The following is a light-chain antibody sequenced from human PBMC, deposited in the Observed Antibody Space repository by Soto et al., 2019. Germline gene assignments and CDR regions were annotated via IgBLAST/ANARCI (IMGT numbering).Light chain of an antibody. CDR2: WAS. V-gene: IGKV4-1*01. CDR1: QSVLYSSSNKNY. J-gene: IGKJ2*01. CDR3: QQYYSTPNT. Sequence: DIVMTQSPDSLAVSLGERATINCKSSQSVLYSSSNKNYLAWYQQKPGQPPKLLIYWASTRESGVPDRFSGGGSGTDFTRTISSLQAADVAVYYCQQYYSTPNTFGQGTKLEIK.